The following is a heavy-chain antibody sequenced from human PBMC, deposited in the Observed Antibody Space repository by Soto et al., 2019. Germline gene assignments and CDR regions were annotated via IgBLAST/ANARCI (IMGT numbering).Heavy chain of an antibody. CDR3: AKDEGDENGFDP. Sequence: PVGSLRLSCAASGFTFSSYGMHWVRQAPGKGLEWVAVISYDGSNKYYADSVKGRFTISRDNSKNTLYLQMNSLRAEDTAVYYCAKDEGDENGFDPWGQGTLVTVSS. CDR1: GFTFSSYG. V-gene: IGHV3-30*18. J-gene: IGHJ5*02. CDR2: ISYDGSNK. D-gene: IGHD2-21*01.